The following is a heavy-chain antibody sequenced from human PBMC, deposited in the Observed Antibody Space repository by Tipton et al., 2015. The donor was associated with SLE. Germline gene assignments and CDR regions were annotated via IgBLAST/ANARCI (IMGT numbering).Heavy chain of an antibody. Sequence: TLSLTCTVSGGSIRSSTYYWGWIRQPPGKGLEWIGSLDYSGSTYYNPSLKSRINISVDTSKNQFSLKLSSVTAADTAVYYCARAVGDTSGYLDYWGLGILVTVSS. CDR3: ARAVGDTSGYLDY. D-gene: IGHD3-22*01. V-gene: IGHV4-39*07. J-gene: IGHJ4*02. CDR1: GGSIRSSTYY. CDR2: LDYSGST.